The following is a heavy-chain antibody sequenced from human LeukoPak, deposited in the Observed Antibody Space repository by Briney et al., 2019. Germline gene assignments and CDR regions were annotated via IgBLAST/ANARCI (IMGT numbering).Heavy chain of an antibody. V-gene: IGHV3-23*01. J-gene: IGHJ4*02. CDR3: AKAPVTSCRGAFCYPFDY. D-gene: IGHD2-15*01. CDR1: GFSFSSYA. CDR2: MSSSDDGR. Sequence: GGSLRLSCATSGFSFSSYAMSWVRQAPGKGLEWVPAMSSSDDGRYYAASVRGRFTISRDTSRSTLYLQMNSLRAEDAAVYYCAKAPVTSCRGAFCYPFDYWGQGTLVTVSS.